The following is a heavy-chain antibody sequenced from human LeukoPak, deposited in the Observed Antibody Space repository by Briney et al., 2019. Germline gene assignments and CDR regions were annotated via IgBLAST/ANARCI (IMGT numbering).Heavy chain of an antibody. CDR2: ISSSSSYI. Sequence: PGGSLRLSCAASGFTFSSYSMNWVRQAPGKGLEWVSSISSSSSYIYYADSVKGRFTISRDNSKNTLYLQMNSLRAEDTAVYYCARGGDDFWSGYYLGAFGIWGQGTMVTVSS. CDR3: ARGGDDFWSGYYLGAFGI. J-gene: IGHJ3*02. CDR1: GFTFSSYS. D-gene: IGHD3-3*01. V-gene: IGHV3-21*01.